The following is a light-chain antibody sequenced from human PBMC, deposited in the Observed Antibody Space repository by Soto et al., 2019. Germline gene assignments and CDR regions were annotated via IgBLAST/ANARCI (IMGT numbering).Light chain of an antibody. Sequence: DIQMTQSPSSLSASVGDRVTITCRASQSISGYLNWYQQKPGKAPKVLISGASTLHNGVPSRFSGRGSGTDFTLTIRSLQPEDVATYYCKQSLSKPWTFGQGTKVDIK. CDR3: KQSLSKPWT. CDR1: QSISGY. V-gene: IGKV1-39*01. CDR2: GAS. J-gene: IGKJ1*01.